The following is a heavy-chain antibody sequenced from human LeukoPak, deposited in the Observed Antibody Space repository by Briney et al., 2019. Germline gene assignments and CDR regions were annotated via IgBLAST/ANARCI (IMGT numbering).Heavy chain of an antibody. CDR1: GFTFSSYS. J-gene: IGHJ4*02. Sequence: QPGGSLRLSCAASGFTFSSYSMNWVRQAPGKGLEWVSSISSSSSYIYYADSVKGRFTISRDNAKNSLYLQMNSLRAEDTAVYYCARSPGAMIVVVPDYWGQGTLVTVSS. CDR3: ARSPGAMIVVVPDY. V-gene: IGHV3-21*01. CDR2: ISSSSSYI. D-gene: IGHD3-22*01.